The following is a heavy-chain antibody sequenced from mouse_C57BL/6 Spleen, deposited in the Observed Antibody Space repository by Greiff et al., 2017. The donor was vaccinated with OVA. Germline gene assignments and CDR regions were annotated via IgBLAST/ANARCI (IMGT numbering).Heavy chain of an antibody. CDR3: TKGGYGSGYGYFDD. D-gene: IGHD1-1*01. J-gene: IGHJ1*03. CDR2: IYPGSGST. V-gene: IGHV1-55*01. CDR1: GYTFTSYW. Sequence: QVQLQQPGAELVKPGASVKMSCKASGYTFTSYWITWVKQRPGQGLEWIGDIYPGSGSTNYNEKFKSKATLTVDTSSSTAYMQLSSLTSEDSAVYYGTKGGYGSGYGYFDDWGTGTTVTVSS.